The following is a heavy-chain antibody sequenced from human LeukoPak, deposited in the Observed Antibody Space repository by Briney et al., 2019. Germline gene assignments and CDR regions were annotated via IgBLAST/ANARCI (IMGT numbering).Heavy chain of an antibody. Sequence: ASVKVSCKASGYTFTGYYMHWVRQAPGQGLEWMGRINPNSGGTNYPQKFRGRVTATKDTSISTAYMELSSLRSDDTAVYYCARGKTMTTVTTWGQGTLVTVSS. CDR3: ARGKTMTTVTT. CDR1: GYTFTGYY. D-gene: IGHD4-17*01. CDR2: INPNSGGT. J-gene: IGHJ5*02. V-gene: IGHV1-2*06.